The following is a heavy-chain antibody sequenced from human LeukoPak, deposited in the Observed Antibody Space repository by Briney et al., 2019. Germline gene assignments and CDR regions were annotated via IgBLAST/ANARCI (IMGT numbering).Heavy chain of an antibody. CDR1: GFTVGSNY. CDR3: AREGSGSHDAFDI. J-gene: IGHJ3*02. V-gene: IGHV3-66*02. CDR2: IYSGGST. D-gene: IGHD3-10*01. Sequence: GGSLRLSXAASGFTVGSNYMSWVRQAPGKGLEWLSVIYSGGSTYYADSVKGRFTISRDNSKNTLYLQMNSLRAEDTAVYYCAREGSGSHDAFDIWGQGTMVTVSS.